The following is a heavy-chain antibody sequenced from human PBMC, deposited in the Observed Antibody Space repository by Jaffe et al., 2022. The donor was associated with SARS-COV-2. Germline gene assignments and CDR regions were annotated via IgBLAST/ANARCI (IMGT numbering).Heavy chain of an antibody. D-gene: IGHD5-18*01. CDR3: ARAGYSYGSPYWYFDL. V-gene: IGHV4-59*01. CDR1: GGSISSYY. J-gene: IGHJ2*01. CDR2: IYYSGST. Sequence: QVQLQESGPGLVKPSETLSLTCTVSGGSISSYYWSWIRQPPGKGLEWIGYIYYSGSTNYNPSLKSRVTISVDTSKNQFSLKLSSVTAADTAVYYCARAGYSYGSPYWYFDLWGRGTLVTVSS.